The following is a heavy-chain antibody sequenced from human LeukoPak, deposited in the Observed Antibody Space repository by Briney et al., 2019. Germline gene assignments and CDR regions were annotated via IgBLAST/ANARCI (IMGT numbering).Heavy chain of an antibody. J-gene: IGHJ4*02. D-gene: IGHD6-19*01. V-gene: IGHV3-23*01. Sequence: GGSLRLSCAASGFTFSRHGMNWVRQAPGKGLEWVSGISPSGDILYYADSVKGRFTISRDNSKNTLYLQMNSLRAEDTAVYYCARILDSAWGELGYWGQGTLVTVSS. CDR2: ISPSGDIL. CDR3: ARILDSAWGELGY. CDR1: GFTFSRHG.